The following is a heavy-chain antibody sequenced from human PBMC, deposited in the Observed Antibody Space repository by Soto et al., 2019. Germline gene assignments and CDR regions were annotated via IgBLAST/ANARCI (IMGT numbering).Heavy chain of an antibody. CDR1: GDSINTYY. J-gene: IGHJ4*02. D-gene: IGHD3-9*01. Sequence: PSETLSRTCTVSGDSINTYYWSWIRQPPGKGLEWIGYIYYSGSTNYNPSLKSRVTISVDTSKNQFSLKLSSVTAADTAVYYCARTYYDILTGYFFDYWGQGTLVTVSS. CDR3: ARTYYDILTGYFFDY. V-gene: IGHV4-59*01. CDR2: IYYSGST.